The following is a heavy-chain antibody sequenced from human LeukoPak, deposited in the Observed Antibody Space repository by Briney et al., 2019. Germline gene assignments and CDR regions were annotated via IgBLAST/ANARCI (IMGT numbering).Heavy chain of an antibody. J-gene: IGHJ3*02. V-gene: IGHV3-7*01. CDR3: ARDSGYNAFDI. D-gene: IGHD5-18*01. Sequence: GGSLRLSCAASGFTFTTSWMAWVRQAPGKELEWVGNINENGNVKNYVDSMKGRFTTSRDNARNSVYLQMRSLKADDTAVYYCARDSGYNAFDIWGRGTMVTVSS. CDR1: GFTFTTSW. CDR2: INENGNVK.